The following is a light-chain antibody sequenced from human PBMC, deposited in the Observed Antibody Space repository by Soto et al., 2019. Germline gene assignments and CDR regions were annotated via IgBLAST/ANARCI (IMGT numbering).Light chain of an antibody. CDR2: AAS. CDR1: PRIATY. V-gene: IGKV1-39*01. Sequence: DIQMTQSPSSLSASVGDRVTITCRASPRIATYLNWYRQKTGKAPELLIFAASSLQSGVPSTFSGSGSGTDFTLTINSLQPEDFATYYCQQSYTTPRTFGQGTKLEI. J-gene: IGKJ2*01. CDR3: QQSYTTPRT.